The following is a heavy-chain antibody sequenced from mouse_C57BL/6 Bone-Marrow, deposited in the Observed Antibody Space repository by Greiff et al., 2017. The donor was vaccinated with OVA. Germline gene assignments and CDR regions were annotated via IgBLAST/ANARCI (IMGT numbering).Heavy chain of an antibody. D-gene: IGHD1-1*01. CDR1: GFTFSSYG. CDR3: ARQWVVATGGYFDV. Sequence: EVHLVESGGDLVKPGGSLKLSCAASGFTFSSYGMSWVRQTPDQRLEWVATISSGGSYTYYPDSVKGRFTISRDKAKNTLYLQMSSLKSEDTAMYYCARQWVVATGGYFDVWGTGTTVTVSS. CDR2: ISSGGSYT. J-gene: IGHJ1*03. V-gene: IGHV5-6*01.